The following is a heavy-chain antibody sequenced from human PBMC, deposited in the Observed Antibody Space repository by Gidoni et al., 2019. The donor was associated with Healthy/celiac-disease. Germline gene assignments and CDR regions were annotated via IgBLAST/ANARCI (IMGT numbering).Heavy chain of an antibody. D-gene: IGHD5-18*01. CDR1: GGSFSGYY. Sequence: QVQLQQWGAGLLKPSETLSLTCAVYGGSFSGYYWSWIRQPPGKGLGWIGEINHSGSTNYNPSLKSRVTISVDTSKNQFSLKLSSVTAADTAVYYCAGGRRGYSYGYNYYYGMDVWGQGTTVTVSS. V-gene: IGHV4-34*01. CDR3: AGGRRGYSYGYNYYYGMDV. J-gene: IGHJ6*02. CDR2: INHSGST.